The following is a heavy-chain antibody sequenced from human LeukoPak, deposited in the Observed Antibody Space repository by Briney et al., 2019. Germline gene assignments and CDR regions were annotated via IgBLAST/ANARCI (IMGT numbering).Heavy chain of an antibody. J-gene: IGHJ4*02. V-gene: IGHV4-59*08. CDR2: IYYSGST. Sequence: SETLSLTCNVSGGSFSGFYWSWIRQPPGKGLEWIGYIYYSGSTYYNPSLKSRVTISVDTSKNQFSLKLSPVTAADTAVYYCATLTGYSYAHDYWGQGTLVTVSS. CDR3: ATLTGYSYAHDY. D-gene: IGHD5-18*01. CDR1: GGSFSGFY.